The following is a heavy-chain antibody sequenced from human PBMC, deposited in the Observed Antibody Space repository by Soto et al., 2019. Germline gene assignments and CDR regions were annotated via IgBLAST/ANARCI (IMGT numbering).Heavy chain of an antibody. CDR3: AKGDEGYSYGYHYYYYGMDV. CDR2: ISGSGGST. J-gene: IGHJ6*02. V-gene: IGHV3-23*01. D-gene: IGHD5-18*01. CDR1: GFTFSSYA. Sequence: EVQLLESGGGLVQPGGSLRLSCAASGFTFSSYAMSWVRQAPGKGLEWVSAISGSGGSTYYADSVKGRFTISRDNSKNTLYLQMNSLRAEDTAVYYCAKGDEGYSYGYHYYYYGMDVWGQGTTVTVSS.